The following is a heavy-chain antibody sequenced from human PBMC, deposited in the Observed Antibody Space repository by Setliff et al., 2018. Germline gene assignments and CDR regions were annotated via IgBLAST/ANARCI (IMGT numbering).Heavy chain of an antibody. CDR3: ARFSSSWYPSEPAQAFDI. CDR2: ISAYNGNT. CDR1: GYTFTSYG. J-gene: IGHJ3*02. Sequence: ASVKVSCKASGYTFTSYGISWVRQAPGQGLEWMGWISAYNGNTNYAQKLQGRVTMTTDTSTSTAYMELRSLRSDDTAVYYCARFSSSWYPSEPAQAFDIWGQGTMVTVSS. D-gene: IGHD6-13*01. V-gene: IGHV1-18*01.